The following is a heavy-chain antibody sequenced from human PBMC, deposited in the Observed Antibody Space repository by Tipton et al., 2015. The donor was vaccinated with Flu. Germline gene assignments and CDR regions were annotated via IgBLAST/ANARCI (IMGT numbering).Heavy chain of an antibody. CDR3: AREAGCSGTSCYYGMDV. CDR2: FHYSGNS. V-gene: IGHV4-39*01. D-gene: IGHD2-2*01. CDR1: GGSISSYY. Sequence: TLSLTCTVSGGSISSYYWAWIRQPPGKGLEWIGSFHYSGNSHPNPSLERRVTISADTSKNQFYLELRSVAAADTAIYYCAREAGCSGTSCYYGMDVWGQRTTVTVSS. J-gene: IGHJ6*02.